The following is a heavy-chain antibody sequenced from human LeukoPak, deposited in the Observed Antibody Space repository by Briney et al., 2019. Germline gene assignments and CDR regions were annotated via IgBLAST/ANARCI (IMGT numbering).Heavy chain of an antibody. Sequence: PGGSLRLSCAASGFTFSSYWMSWVRQAPGKVLEWVANIKRDGSEKYYVDSVKGRLTISRDNAKNSLYLQMNSLRCKDTAVYDCARRRACVAAAGTIQYSFDYWGQGTLVTVSS. CDR1: GFTFSSYW. CDR2: IKRDGSEK. D-gene: IGHD6-13*01. J-gene: IGHJ4*02. V-gene: IGHV3-7*01. CDR3: ARRRACVAAAGTIQYSFDY.